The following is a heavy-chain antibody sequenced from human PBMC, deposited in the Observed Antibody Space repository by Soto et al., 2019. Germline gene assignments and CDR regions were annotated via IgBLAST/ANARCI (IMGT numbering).Heavy chain of an antibody. D-gene: IGHD6-19*01. V-gene: IGHV3-48*03. CDR1: GFTFSSYE. Sequence: EVQLVESGGGLVQPGGSLRLSCAASGFTFSSYEMNWVRQAPGKGLEWVSYISSSGSTIYYADSVKGRFTISRDNAKNSLYLQMNSLRAEDTAVYYCARSIAVAGTSVYYYGMDVWGQGTTVTVSS. J-gene: IGHJ6*02. CDR3: ARSIAVAGTSVYYYGMDV. CDR2: ISSSGSTI.